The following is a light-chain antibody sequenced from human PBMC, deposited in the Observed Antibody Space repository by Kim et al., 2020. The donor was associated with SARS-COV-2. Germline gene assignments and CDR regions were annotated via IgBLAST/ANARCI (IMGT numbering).Light chain of an antibody. V-gene: IGKV3-20*01. CDR3: QQYGSSSLT. Sequence: SPGERATLSCRARQSISYTFLAWYQQKPGQAPRLLIFGASNRAAGIPDRFSGSGSGTDFTLTISRLQPEDFAVYYCQQYGSSSLTFGGGTKVDIK. J-gene: IGKJ4*01. CDR2: GAS. CDR1: QSISYTF.